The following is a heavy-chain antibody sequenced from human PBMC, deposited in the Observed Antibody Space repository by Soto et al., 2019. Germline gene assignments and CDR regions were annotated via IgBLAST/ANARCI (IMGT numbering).Heavy chain of an antibody. CDR3: AREYGDYDY. Sequence: ESGGGVVQPGRSLRLSCAASGFTFSSYAMHWVRQAPGKGLEWVAVISYDGSNKYYADSVKGRFTISRDNSKNTLYLQMNSLRAEDTAVYYCAREYGDYDYWGQGTLVTVSS. D-gene: IGHD4-17*01. CDR2: ISYDGSNK. V-gene: IGHV3-30-3*01. CDR1: GFTFSSYA. J-gene: IGHJ4*02.